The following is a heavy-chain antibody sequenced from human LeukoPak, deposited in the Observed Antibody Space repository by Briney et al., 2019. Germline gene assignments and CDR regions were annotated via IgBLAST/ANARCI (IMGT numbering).Heavy chain of an antibody. CDR1: GGAIGSYY. Sequence: SETLSLTCTVSGGAIGSYYWSWIRQPPGKGLEWIGYIYYRGTTNYNPSLKSRVTISVDTSKNQFSLKLSSVTAADTAVYYCARGTYYYYYYMDVWGKGTTVTVSS. CDR2: IYYRGTT. V-gene: IGHV4-59*12. CDR3: ARGTYYYYYYMDV. J-gene: IGHJ6*03.